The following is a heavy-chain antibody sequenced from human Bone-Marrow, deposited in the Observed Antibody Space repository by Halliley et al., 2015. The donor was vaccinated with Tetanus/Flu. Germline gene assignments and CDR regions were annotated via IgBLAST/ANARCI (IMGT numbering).Heavy chain of an antibody. CDR1: GDSVSSNSAA. CDR3: AGSRHSTNGALTGNALHI. Sequence: GLVKPSQTLSLTCVVSGDSVSSNSAAWGWIRQSPSRGLEWLARTYYTSQWIHDYEDSVKSRINVNADTSKNQISLQLTSVTPEDTAMYFCAGSRHSTNGALTGNALHIWGQGTMVTVSS. CDR2: TYYTSQWIH. V-gene: IGHV6-1*01. J-gene: IGHJ3*02. D-gene: IGHD1-26*01.